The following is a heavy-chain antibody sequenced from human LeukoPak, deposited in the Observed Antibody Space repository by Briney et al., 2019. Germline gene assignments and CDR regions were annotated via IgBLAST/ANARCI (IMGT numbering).Heavy chain of an antibody. Sequence: ASVKVSCKASGYTFTSYGISWVRQAPGQGLEWMGWINPNSGGTNYAQKFQGRVTMTRDTSISTAYMELSRLRSDDTAVYYCARDPSDSSGWTLFDYWGQGTLVTVSS. CDR3: ARDPSDSSGWTLFDY. CDR1: GYTFTSYG. V-gene: IGHV1-2*02. D-gene: IGHD6-19*01. J-gene: IGHJ4*02. CDR2: INPNSGGT.